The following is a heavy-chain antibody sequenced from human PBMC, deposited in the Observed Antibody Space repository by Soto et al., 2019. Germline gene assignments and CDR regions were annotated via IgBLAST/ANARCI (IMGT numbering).Heavy chain of an antibody. CDR3: ARDGGRHSGGIDY. Sequence: QVQLVQSGAEVKKPGSSVKVSCKASGGTFSSYSIXXXRQAPGQGLEWMGEIIPIFGTANYAQKFQGRVTITADESTSTAYMELSSLRSEDTAVYYCARDGGRHSGGIDYWGQGTLVTVSS. V-gene: IGHV1-69*01. J-gene: IGHJ4*02. D-gene: IGHD1-26*01. CDR2: IIPIFGTA. CDR1: GGTFSSYS.